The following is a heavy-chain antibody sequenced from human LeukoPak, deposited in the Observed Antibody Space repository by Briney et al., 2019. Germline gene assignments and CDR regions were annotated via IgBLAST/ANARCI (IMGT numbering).Heavy chain of an antibody. CDR3: ARGSGNEPFDY. V-gene: IGHV3-74*01. Sequence: GGSLRLSCAASGFTFSSHWIHWVRQAPGKGLVWVSGINRDGSSTSYADSVKGRFTISRDNAKNTLYLQMNSLRAEDTAVYYCARGSGNEPFDYWGQGTLVIVSS. D-gene: IGHD5-12*01. CDR2: INRDGSST. CDR1: GFTFSSHW. J-gene: IGHJ4*02.